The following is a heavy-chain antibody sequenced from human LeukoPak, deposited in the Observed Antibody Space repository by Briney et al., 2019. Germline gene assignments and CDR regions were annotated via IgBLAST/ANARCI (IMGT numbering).Heavy chain of an antibody. J-gene: IGHJ4*02. V-gene: IGHV4-4*02. Sequence: SETLSLTCAVSGGSISSSNWWSWVRQPPGKGLEWIGEIYHSRSTNYNPSLKSRVTISVDKSKNQFSLKLSSVTAADTAVYYCAREDRDYGSGDFDYWGQGTLVTVSS. CDR3: AREDRDYGSGDFDY. CDR1: GGSISSSNW. CDR2: IYHSRST. D-gene: IGHD3-10*01.